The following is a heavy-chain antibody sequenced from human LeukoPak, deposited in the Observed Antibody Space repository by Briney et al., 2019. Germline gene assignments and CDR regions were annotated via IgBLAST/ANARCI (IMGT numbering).Heavy chain of an antibody. CDR3: ARGYCSSTSCEDY. V-gene: IGHV5-51*01. CDR1: GYSFISYW. D-gene: IGHD2-2*01. CDR2: IYPGDSDT. Sequence: GESLKISCKGSGYSFISYWIGWVRQMPGKGLEWMGIIYPGDSDTRYSPSFQGQVTISADKSISTAYLQWSGLKASDTAMYYCARGYCSSTSCEDYWGQGTLVTVSS. J-gene: IGHJ4*02.